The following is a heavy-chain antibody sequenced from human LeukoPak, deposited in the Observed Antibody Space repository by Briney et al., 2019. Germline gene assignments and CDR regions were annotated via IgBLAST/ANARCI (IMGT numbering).Heavy chain of an antibody. V-gene: IGHV3-53*01. J-gene: IGHJ5*02. CDR3: AKGDDYNFWSS. D-gene: IGHD5-24*01. CDR2: FYRDGHT. Sequence: GRSLRISCAASGFTVSSKYMSSVRHAPGKCLEWLSVFYRDGHTYYADSVKGRFTISRDNSKNTVYLQMNTLRVEDTAIYYCAKGDDYNFWSSWGQGTLVTVSS. CDR1: GFTVSSKY.